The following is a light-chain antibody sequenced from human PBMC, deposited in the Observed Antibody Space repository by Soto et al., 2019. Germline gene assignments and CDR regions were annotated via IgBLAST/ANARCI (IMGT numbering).Light chain of an antibody. CDR3: QQYGSSPPYT. J-gene: IGKJ2*01. V-gene: IGKV3-20*01. CDR2: GAS. Sequence: IVLTQSRGTLSLSPGERATLSCRASQSVSSSYLAWYQQKPGQAPMLLIYGASSRATGIPDRFSGSGSGTDFALTISRLEPEDFAVYYCQQYGSSPPYTFGQGTKLEIK. CDR1: QSVSSSY.